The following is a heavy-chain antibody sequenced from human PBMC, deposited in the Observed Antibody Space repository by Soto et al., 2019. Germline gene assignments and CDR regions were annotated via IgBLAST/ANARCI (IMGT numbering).Heavy chain of an antibody. V-gene: IGHV4-39*01. J-gene: IGHJ4*02. D-gene: IGHD2-21*02. CDR3: ARIVVVTAIPNYFDY. CDR1: GGSISSSSYY. CDR2: IYYSGST. Sequence: QLQLQESGPGLVKPSETLSLTCTVSGGSISSSSYYWGWIRQPPGKGLEWIGSIYYSGSTYYNPSLKSRVTISVDTSKNQFSLKLSSVTAADTAVYYCARIVVVTAIPNYFDYWGQGTLVTVSS.